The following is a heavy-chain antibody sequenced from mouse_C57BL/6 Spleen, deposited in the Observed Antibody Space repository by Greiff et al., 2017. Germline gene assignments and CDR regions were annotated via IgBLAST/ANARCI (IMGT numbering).Heavy chain of an antibody. Sequence: EVQVVESGPELVKPGASVKISCKASGYSFTGYYMNWVKQSPEKSLEWIGEINPSTGGTTYNQKFKAKATLTVDKSSSTAYMQLKSLTSEDSAVYYCARYFYYYGSSYWYFDVWGTGTTVTVSS. D-gene: IGHD1-1*01. CDR3: ARYFYYYGSSYWYFDV. J-gene: IGHJ1*03. CDR1: GYSFTGYY. V-gene: IGHV1-42*01. CDR2: INPSTGGT.